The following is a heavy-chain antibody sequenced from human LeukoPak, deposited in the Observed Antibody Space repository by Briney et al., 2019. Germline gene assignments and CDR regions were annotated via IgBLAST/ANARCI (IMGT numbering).Heavy chain of an antibody. CDR1: GGSISSSSYY. D-gene: IGHD3-22*01. V-gene: IGHV4-39*01. Sequence: SETLSLTCTVSGGSISSSSYYWGWIRQPPGKGLEWIGSIYYSGSTYYNPSLKSRVTISVDTSKNQFSLKLSSVTAADTAVYYCARHLYYYDSSAHFDYWGQGTLVTVSS. J-gene: IGHJ4*02. CDR2: IYYSGST. CDR3: ARHLYYYDSSAHFDY.